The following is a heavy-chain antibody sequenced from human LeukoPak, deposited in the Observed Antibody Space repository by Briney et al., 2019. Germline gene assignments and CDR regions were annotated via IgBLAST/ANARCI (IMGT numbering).Heavy chain of an antibody. Sequence: SETLSLTCTVSGGSISSSSYYWGWIRQPPGKGLEWIGSIYYSGITYYNPSLKSRFTISVDTSKNQFSLKLSSVTAADTAVYYCVNYYDSSDYQQPNHFDYWGQGTLVTVSS. V-gene: IGHV4-39*01. D-gene: IGHD3-22*01. CDR1: GGSISSSSYY. CDR2: IYYSGIT. J-gene: IGHJ4*02. CDR3: VNYYDSSDYQQPNHFDY.